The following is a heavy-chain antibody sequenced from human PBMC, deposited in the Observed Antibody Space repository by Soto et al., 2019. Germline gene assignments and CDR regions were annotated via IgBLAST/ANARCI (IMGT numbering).Heavy chain of an antibody. D-gene: IGHD6-13*01. J-gene: IGHJ4*02. V-gene: IGHV3-21*01. CDR3: ARSPSLAAAGTETSFDY. CDR1: GFTFSSYS. CDR2: ISSSSSYI. Sequence: GGSLRLSCAASGFTFSSYSMNWVRQAPGKGLEWVSSISSSSSYIYYADSVKGRFTISRDNAKNSLYLQMNSLRAEDTAVYYCARSPSLAAAGTETSFDYWGQGTLVTVSS.